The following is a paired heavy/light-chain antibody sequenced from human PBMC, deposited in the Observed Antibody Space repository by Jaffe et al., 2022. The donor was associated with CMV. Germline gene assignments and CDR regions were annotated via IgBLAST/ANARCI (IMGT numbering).Heavy chain of an antibody. D-gene: IGHD3-3*01. CDR3: ARDQHDVCSGYSRHWYFDL. CDR1: GGSISSGCYY. J-gene: IGHJ2*01. Sequence: QVQLQESGPGLVKPSQTLSLTCTVSGGSISSGCYYWSWIRQHPGKGLEWIGYIYYSGSTYYNPSLKSRVTMSVDTSKNQFSLKLSSVTAADTAVYYCARDQHDVCSGYSRHWYFDLWGRGTLVTVSS. V-gene: IGHV4-31*03. CDR2: IYYSGST.
Light chain of an antibody. CDR1: SSDIGGYNY. V-gene: IGLV2-8*01. CDR2: EVT. Sequence: QSALAQPPSASGSPGQSVTISCTGTSSDIGGYNYVSWYQQHPAKAPKLILYEVTERPSGVPDRFSGSKSGNMASLTVSGLQAEDEADYYCSSYAGSNSYVFGTGTKVTVL. J-gene: IGLJ1*01. CDR3: SSYAGSNSYV.